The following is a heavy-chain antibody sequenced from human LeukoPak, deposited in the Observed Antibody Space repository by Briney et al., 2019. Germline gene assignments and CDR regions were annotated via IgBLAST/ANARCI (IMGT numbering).Heavy chain of an antibody. V-gene: IGHV3-30-3*01. CDR1: GFTFSGYA. CDR3: ARDGDSSGYYYEGVYYFDY. Sequence: PGGSLRLSCAASGFTFSGYAMHWVRQAPGKGLEWVAVISYDGSNKYYADSVKGRFTISRDNSKNTLYLQMNSLRAEDTAPYYCARDGDSSGYYYEGVYYFDYWGQGTLVTVSS. CDR2: ISYDGSNK. J-gene: IGHJ4*02. D-gene: IGHD3-22*01.